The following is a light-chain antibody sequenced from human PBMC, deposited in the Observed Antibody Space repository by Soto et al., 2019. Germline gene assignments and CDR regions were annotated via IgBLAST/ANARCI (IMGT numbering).Light chain of an antibody. J-gene: IGKJ2*01. V-gene: IGKV4-1*01. CDR1: QSVLYSSNNENY. CDR2: WAS. CDR3: QQYYSTPYN. Sequence: EIVMTQSPDSLAVSLGERATINCKPSQSVLYSSNNENYLAWYQQKPGQSPKLLIHWASTRKSGVPDRFSGSGSVTDFTLTISSLQAEDVSVYFCQQYYSTPYNFGQGTKLEIK.